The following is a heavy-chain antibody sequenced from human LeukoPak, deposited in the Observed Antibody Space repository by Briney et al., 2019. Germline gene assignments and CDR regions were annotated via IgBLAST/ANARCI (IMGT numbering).Heavy chain of an antibody. CDR1: SGSITSSSYS. V-gene: IGHV4-39*01. J-gene: IGHJ6*03. D-gene: IGHD1-26*01. CDR3: ARHLGATTLYSYYYMDV. Sequence: SETLSLTCTVSSGSITSSSYSWGWIRQPPGKGLEWIGSISNSGSTYHTPSLTGRVTISVDTSKNQFSLKLTSVTAADTAVYYCARHLGATTLYSYYYMDVWGKGTPVTVSS. CDR2: ISNSGST.